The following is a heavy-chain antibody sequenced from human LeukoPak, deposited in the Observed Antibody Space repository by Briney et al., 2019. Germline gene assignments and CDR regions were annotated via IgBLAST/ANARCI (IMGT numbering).Heavy chain of an antibody. CDR1: GGSFSGYY. D-gene: IGHD3-10*01. CDR3: ARRGVFDAFDI. V-gene: IGHV4-34*01. J-gene: IGHJ3*02. Sequence: TSETLSLTCAVYGGSFSGYYWSWIRQPPGKGLEWIGEINHSGSTNYKPSLKSRVTISVDTSKNQFSLKLSSVTAADTAVYYCARRGVFDAFDIWGQGTMVTVSS. CDR2: INHSGST.